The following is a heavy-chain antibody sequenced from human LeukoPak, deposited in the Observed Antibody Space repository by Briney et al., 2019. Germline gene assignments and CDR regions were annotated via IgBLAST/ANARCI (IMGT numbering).Heavy chain of an antibody. CDR2: TWYDGSNK. V-gene: IGHV3-33*06. D-gene: IGHD2-15*01. CDR1: GFTFNRFG. J-gene: IGHJ4*02. Sequence: GGSLRLSCATSGFTFNRFGMHWVRQAPGKGLEWVAVTWYDGSNKDYADSVQGRFTISRDNSKSTLCLQMNSLRAEDTAVYYCAKQLGYCSDGSCYFPYWGQGTLVTVSS. CDR3: AKQLGYCSDGSCYFPY.